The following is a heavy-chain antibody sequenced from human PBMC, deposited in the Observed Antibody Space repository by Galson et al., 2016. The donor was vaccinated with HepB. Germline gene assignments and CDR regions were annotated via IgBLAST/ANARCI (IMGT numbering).Heavy chain of an antibody. D-gene: IGHD6-6*01. Sequence: SLRLSCAASGFTFSSYGMHWVRQAPGKGLEWVAVIWYDGSNKYYADSVKGRFTISRDNSKNTLYLQMNSLRAEDTAVYYCAREGGIAASDYWGQGTLVTVSS. CDR1: GFTFSSYG. CDR3: AREGGIAASDY. CDR2: IWYDGSNK. J-gene: IGHJ4*02. V-gene: IGHV3-33*01.